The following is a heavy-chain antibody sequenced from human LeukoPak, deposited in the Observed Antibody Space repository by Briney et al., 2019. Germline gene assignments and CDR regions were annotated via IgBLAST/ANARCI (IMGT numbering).Heavy chain of an antibody. J-gene: IGHJ6*03. CDR3: ARGGCSSSSCYSVIHYYYYMDV. CDR1: GGSFSGYY. CDR2: INHSGST. Sequence: SETLSLTCAVYGGSFSGYYWSWIRQPPGKGLEWIGEINHSGSTNYNPSLKSRVTISVDTSKNQFSLKLSSVTAADTAVYYCARGGCSSSSCYSVIHYYYYMDVWGKGTTVTVSS. V-gene: IGHV4-34*01. D-gene: IGHD2-2*01.